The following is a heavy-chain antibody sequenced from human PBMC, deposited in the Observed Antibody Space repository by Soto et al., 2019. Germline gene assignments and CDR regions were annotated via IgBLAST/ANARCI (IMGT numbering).Heavy chain of an antibody. D-gene: IGHD3-22*01. Sequence: SVRVSCKASGGTIRSYAISWARPAPGQGLEWMGGIIPIFGTANYAQKFQGRVTITADESTSTAYMELSSLRSEDTAVYYCASNPIMIPRYGMDVWCQGTTVTVSS. V-gene: IGHV1-69*13. J-gene: IGHJ6*02. CDR1: GGTIRSYA. CDR3: ASNPIMIPRYGMDV. CDR2: IIPIFGTA.